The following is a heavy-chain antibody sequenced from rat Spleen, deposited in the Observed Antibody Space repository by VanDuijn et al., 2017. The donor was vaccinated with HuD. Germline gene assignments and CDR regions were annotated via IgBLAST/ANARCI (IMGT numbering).Heavy chain of an antibody. J-gene: IGHJ2*01. Sequence: EVRLVESGGALVQPGRSLKLSCAASGFTFDDYGMAWVRQAPKNGLEWVASINWSGSNTYYPDNVKGRFTISRENAKNTLYLQMDSLRSEDTATYYCTRKGELWGQGVMVTVSS. D-gene: IGHD5-1*01. CDR1: GFTFDDYG. CDR3: TRKGEL. CDR2: INWSGSNT. V-gene: IGHV5-7*01.